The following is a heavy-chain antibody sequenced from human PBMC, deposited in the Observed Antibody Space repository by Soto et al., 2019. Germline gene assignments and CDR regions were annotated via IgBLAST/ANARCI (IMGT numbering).Heavy chain of an antibody. J-gene: IGHJ4*02. CDR3: AIGCLLGGDDY. CDR2: IYYSGST. V-gene: IGHV4-31*03. Sequence: ALALSSSVSGGSVSTGGYYWSWIRQHPGKGLEWIGYIYYSGSTYYNPSLKSRIAMSVDTSKNQFSLKLSSVTAADMAVYLWAIGCLLGGDDYWGQGPLVTVSS. CDR1: GGSVSTGGYY. D-gene: IGHD2-21*02.